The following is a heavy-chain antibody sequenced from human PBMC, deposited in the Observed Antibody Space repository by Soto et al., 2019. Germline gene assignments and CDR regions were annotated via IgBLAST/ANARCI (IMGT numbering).Heavy chain of an antibody. J-gene: IGHJ6*02. CDR1: GFTVSSYY. CDR3: ARDRGDCISVSCFASFYCGMDV. CDR2: IYSGGST. Sequence: EVQLLETGGGLIQAGGSLRLSCAASGFTVSSYYMSWVRQAPGKGLEWVSAIYSGGSTYYTDSVEGRFTISRDISKNTLYLQMNRLRVDDTAVYFCARDRGDCISVSCFASFYCGMDVWGQGTMVTVSS. V-gene: IGHV3-53*02. D-gene: IGHD2-15*01.